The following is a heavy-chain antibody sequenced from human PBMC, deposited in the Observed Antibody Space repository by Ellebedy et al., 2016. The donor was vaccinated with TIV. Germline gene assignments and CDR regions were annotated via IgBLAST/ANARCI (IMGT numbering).Heavy chain of an antibody. CDR1: GFTFSSYA. J-gene: IGHJ6*03. V-gene: IGHV3-23*01. CDR3: AKLGDIAARPPRPRSYYMDV. Sequence: GGSLRLXXAASGFTFSSYAMSWVRQAPGKGLEWVSAISGSGGSTYYADSVKGRFTISRDNSKNTLYLQMNSLRAEDTAVYYCAKLGDIAARPPRPRSYYMDVWGKGTTVTVSS. CDR2: ISGSGGST. D-gene: IGHD6-6*01.